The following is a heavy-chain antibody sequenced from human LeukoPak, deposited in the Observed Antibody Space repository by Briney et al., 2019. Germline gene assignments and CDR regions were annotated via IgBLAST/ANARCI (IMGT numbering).Heavy chain of an antibody. CDR2: IYSGGST. CDR1: GFTVSSNY. J-gene: IGHJ3*01. Sequence: PGGSLRLSCAASGFTVSSNYMSWVRQAPGKGLEWVSVIYSGGSTYYADSVKGRFTISRDNAKNTLYLQMNSLRAEDTAVYYCARTEYCSPTSCKYASFWGQGTMVTVSS. CDR3: ARTEYCSPTSCKYASF. V-gene: IGHV3-53*01. D-gene: IGHD2-2*01.